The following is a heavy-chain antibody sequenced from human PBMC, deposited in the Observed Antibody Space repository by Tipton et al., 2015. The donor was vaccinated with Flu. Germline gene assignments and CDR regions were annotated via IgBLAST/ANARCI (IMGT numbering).Heavy chain of an antibody. D-gene: IGHD3-22*01. CDR2: IYTSGST. V-gene: IGHV4-61*02. J-gene: IGHJ3*02. Sequence: TLSLTCTVSGGSISSGSYYWSWIRQPAGKGLEWIGRIYTSGSTNYNPSLKSRVTISVDTSKNQCSLKLSSVTAADTAVYYCAREGFDSSGYRAGDAFDIWGQGTMVTVSS. CDR3: AREGFDSSGYRAGDAFDI. CDR1: GGSISSGSYY.